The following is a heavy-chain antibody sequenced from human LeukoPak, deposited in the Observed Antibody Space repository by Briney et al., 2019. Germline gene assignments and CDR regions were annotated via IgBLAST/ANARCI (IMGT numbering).Heavy chain of an antibody. CDR2: VFYNGST. D-gene: IGHD3-22*01. CDR3: ARSDYYDSPLSAFDI. CDR1: GGSISTYY. V-gene: IGHV4-59*01. Sequence: SETLSLTCTVSGGSISTYYWSWIRQPPGKGLEWIGFVFYNGSTNYNPSVNSRLTISVDTSKNQFSLKLRSVTAADTAVYFCARSDYYDSPLSAFDIWGQGTMVTVSS. J-gene: IGHJ3*02.